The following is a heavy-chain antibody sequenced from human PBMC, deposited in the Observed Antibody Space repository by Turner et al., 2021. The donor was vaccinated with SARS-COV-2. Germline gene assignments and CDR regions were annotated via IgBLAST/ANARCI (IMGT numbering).Heavy chain of an antibody. V-gene: IGHV3-7*01. CDR1: GFTFSRYW. J-gene: IGHJ5*01. D-gene: IGHD1-7*01. CDR2: IKEDGTSK. CDR3: ARHGSWNYDS. Sequence: EVQLVESGGGLVQPGGSLRLSCVGSGFTFSRYWMGWARQDPGKGLEWVANIKEDGTSKYYVDSGKGRFTNTRENAENSVYLKMNSLRVEDTAVYYCARHGSWNYDSWGQGTLVTVSS.